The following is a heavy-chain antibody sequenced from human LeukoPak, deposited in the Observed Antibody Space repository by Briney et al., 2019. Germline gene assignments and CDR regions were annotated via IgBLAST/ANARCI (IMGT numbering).Heavy chain of an antibody. J-gene: IGHJ6*03. CDR3: ARQPPPPSILTGLSYYYMDV. D-gene: IGHD3-9*01. CDR2: MNPNSGNT. Sequence: ASVKVSCKASGYTFTSYDINWVRQATGQGLEWMGWMNPNSGNTGYAQKFQGRVTITRNTSISTAYMELSSLRSEDTAVYYCARQPPPPSILTGLSYYYMDVWGKGTTVTVSS. CDR1: GYTFTSYD. V-gene: IGHV1-8*03.